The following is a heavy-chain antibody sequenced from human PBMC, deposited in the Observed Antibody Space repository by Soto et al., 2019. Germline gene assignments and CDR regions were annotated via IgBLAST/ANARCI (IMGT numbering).Heavy chain of an antibody. CDR3: ARDRKYDFWSGYSGYMDV. Sequence: AGGSLRLSCAASGFTFSSYAMSWVRQAPGKGLEWVSAISGSGGSTYYADSVKGRFTISRDNSKNTLYLQMNSLRAEDTAVYYCARDRKYDFWSGYSGYMDVWGKGTTVTVSS. CDR2: ISGSGGST. CDR1: GFTFSSYA. J-gene: IGHJ6*03. V-gene: IGHV3-23*01. D-gene: IGHD3-3*01.